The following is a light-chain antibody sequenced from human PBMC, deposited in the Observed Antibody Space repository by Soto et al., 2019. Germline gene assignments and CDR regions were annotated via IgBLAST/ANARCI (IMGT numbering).Light chain of an antibody. CDR1: QSVSSSY. CDR3: QQYGSSRET. J-gene: IGKJ1*01. Sequence: DIDLTQSPGTLSLSPGERATLSCRASQSVSSSYLAWYQQKPGQAPRPLIYGASSRATGIPDRFSGSGSGTDFTLTISRLEPEDFAVYYCQQYGSSRETFGQGTKVDIK. CDR2: GAS. V-gene: IGKV3-20*01.